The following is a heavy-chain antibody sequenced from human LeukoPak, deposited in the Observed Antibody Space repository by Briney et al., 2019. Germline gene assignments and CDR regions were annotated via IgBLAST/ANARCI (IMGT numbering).Heavy chain of an antibody. V-gene: IGHV1-8*01. CDR3: ARDVDIVATIRINYYYGMDV. J-gene: IGHJ6*02. CDR1: GYTFTSYD. Sequence: ASVKVSCKASGYTFTSYDINWVRQATGQGLEWMGWMNPNSGNTGYAQKFQGRVTMTRNTSISTAYMELSSLRSEDTAVYYCARDVDIVATIRINYYYGMDVWGQGTTVTVSS. D-gene: IGHD5-12*01. CDR2: MNPNSGNT.